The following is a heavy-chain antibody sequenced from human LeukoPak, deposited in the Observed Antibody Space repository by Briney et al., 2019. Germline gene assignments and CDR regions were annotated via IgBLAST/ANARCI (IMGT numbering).Heavy chain of an antibody. CDR1: GFTFSHYG. Sequence: PGGSLRLSCATSGFTFSHYGMHWVRQAPGKGLEWVAAIWNDGTDKYYGDSVKGRFTISRDNSKNTVYLQMNSLRVEDTAVYYCAKDAQRGFDFSNSLESWGQGTLVTVSS. CDR2: IWNDGTDK. CDR3: AKDAQRGFDFSNSLES. D-gene: IGHD4-11*01. J-gene: IGHJ4*02. V-gene: IGHV3-33*06.